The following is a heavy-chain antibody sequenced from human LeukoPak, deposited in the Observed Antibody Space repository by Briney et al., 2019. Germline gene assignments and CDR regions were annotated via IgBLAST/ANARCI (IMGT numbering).Heavy chain of an antibody. CDR3: ARDGGYSSGWWPFDI. J-gene: IGHJ3*02. D-gene: IGHD6-19*01. CDR2: ISSNGGST. Sequence: SGGSLRLSCAASGFTFSSYAMHWVRQAPGKGLEYVSAISSNGGSTYYANSVKGRFTISRDNSKNTLYLQMGSLRAEDMAVYYCARDGGYSSGWWPFDIWGQGTMVTVSS. CDR1: GFTFSSYA. V-gene: IGHV3-64*01.